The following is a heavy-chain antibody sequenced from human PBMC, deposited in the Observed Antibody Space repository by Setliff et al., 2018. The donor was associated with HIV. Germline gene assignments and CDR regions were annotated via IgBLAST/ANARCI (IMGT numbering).Heavy chain of an antibody. CDR3: ARGGPASPHWFDP. V-gene: IGHV4-4*09. CDR2: ISTSGST. J-gene: IGHJ5*02. D-gene: IGHD3-16*01. Sequence: SETLSLTCIVSGASISTYSWSWIRQSPGKGLECIGYISTSGSTNYNPSLKSRVTISLDTSKNQFSLKLTSMTAADTAVYYCARGGPASPHWFDPWGQGTLVTVSS. CDR1: GASISTYS.